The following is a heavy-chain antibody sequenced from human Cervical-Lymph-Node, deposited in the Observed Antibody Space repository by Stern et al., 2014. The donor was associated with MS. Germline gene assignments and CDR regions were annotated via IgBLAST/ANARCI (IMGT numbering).Heavy chain of an antibody. CDR3: ARVDDYGGNGGSELDY. CDR2: IIPILGIA. D-gene: IGHD4-23*01. Sequence: QVQLVQSGAEVKKPGSSVKVSCKASGGTFSSYTISWVRQAPGQGLEWMGRIIPILGIANYAQKFQGRVTITADKSTSTAYMELSSLRSEDTAVYYCARVDDYGGNGGSELDYWGQGTLVTVSS. CDR1: GGTFSSYT. J-gene: IGHJ4*02. V-gene: IGHV1-69*09.